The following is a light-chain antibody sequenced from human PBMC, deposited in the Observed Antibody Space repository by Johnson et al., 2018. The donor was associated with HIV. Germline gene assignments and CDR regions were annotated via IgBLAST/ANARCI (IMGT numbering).Light chain of an antibody. CDR1: SSNIGKNY. Sequence: QSVLTQPPSVSAAPGQMVSISCSGSSSNIGKNYVSWYQQFPGTAPKLLIHENKKRPSGIPDRFSGSKSGTSATLGITGLQTGDEADYYCGRWDDSLSTYVFGTGTKVTVL. CDR2: ENK. CDR3: GRWDDSLSTYV. V-gene: IGLV1-51*02. J-gene: IGLJ1*01.